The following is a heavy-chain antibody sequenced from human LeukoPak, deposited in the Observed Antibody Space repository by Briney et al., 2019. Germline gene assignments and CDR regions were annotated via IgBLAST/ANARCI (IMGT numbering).Heavy chain of an antibody. J-gene: IGHJ6*02. CDR1: GGSISSYY. Sequence: SETLSLTCTVSGGSISSYYWSWIRQPPGKGLEWIGYIYYSGSTNYNPSLKSRVTISVDTSKNQFSLKLSSVTAADTAVYYCARDSGYDLILDVWGQGTTVTVSS. CDR2: IYYSGST. CDR3: ARDSGYDLILDV. V-gene: IGHV4-59*12. D-gene: IGHD5-12*01.